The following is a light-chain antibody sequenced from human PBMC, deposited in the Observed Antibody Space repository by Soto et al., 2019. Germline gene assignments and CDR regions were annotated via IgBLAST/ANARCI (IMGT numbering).Light chain of an antibody. V-gene: IGKV3-20*01. Sequence: EIVLTQSPGTLSLSPGERATLSCRASQSVSSSFLAWYQQRPGQAPRLLIYAASSRATGIPDRFSGSGSGTEFTLTISRLEPEDVAVYYCQQFGSSPMYTFGQGTKLEIK. CDR2: AAS. J-gene: IGKJ2*01. CDR1: QSVSSSF. CDR3: QQFGSSPMYT.